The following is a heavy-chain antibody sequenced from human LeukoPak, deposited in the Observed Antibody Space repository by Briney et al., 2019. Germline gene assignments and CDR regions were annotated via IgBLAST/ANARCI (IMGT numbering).Heavy chain of an antibody. D-gene: IGHD6-19*01. CDR3: ARGSGIAVAGRFSSDY. J-gene: IGHJ4*02. Sequence: ASVKVSCKASGYTFNTYAMNWVRQAPGQGLEWMGWINTNTGNPTYAQGFTGRFVFSLDTSVSTAYLQISSLKAEDTAVYYCARGSGIAVAGRFSSDYWGQGTLVTVSS. CDR1: GYTFNTYA. V-gene: IGHV7-4-1*02. CDR2: INTNTGNP.